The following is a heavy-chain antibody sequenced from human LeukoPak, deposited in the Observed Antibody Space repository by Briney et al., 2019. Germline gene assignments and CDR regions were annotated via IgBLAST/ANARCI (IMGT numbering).Heavy chain of an antibody. CDR2: INHSGST. Sequence: SETLSLTCAVSGGSISSGGYSWSWIRQPPGKGLEWIGEINHSGSTNYNPSLKSRVTISVDTSKNQFSLKLSSVTAADTAVYYCARGRRWYYYDSSGPNRPYYFDYWGQGTLVTVSS. V-gene: IGHV4-34*01. D-gene: IGHD3-22*01. J-gene: IGHJ4*02. CDR1: GGSISSGGYS. CDR3: ARGRRWYYYDSSGPNRPYYFDY.